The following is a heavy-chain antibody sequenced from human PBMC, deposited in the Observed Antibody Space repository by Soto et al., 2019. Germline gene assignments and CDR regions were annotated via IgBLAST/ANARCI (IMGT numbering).Heavy chain of an antibody. CDR2: VSYDGSNK. CDR3: AVVTPMVRGTPDWFEP. Sequence: GGSLRLSCAASGFTFSSFPLHWVRQAPGEGLEWVAVVSYDGSNKYYADSVKGRFAISRDNSKNTLYLQMNSLRPEDTAVYSFAVVTPMVRGTPDWFEPWQRGTRVGVAS. CDR1: GFTFSSFP. J-gene: IGHJ5*02. D-gene: IGHD3-10*01. V-gene: IGHV3-30*09.